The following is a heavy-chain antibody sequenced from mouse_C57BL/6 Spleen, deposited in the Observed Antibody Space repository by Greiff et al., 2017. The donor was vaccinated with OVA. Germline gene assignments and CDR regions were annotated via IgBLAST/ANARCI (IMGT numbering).Heavy chain of an antibody. Sequence: EVHLVESGGGLVKPGGSLKLSCAASGFTFSDYGMHWVRQAPEKGLEWVAYISSCNSTIYYADTVKGRFTISRDNAKNTLFLQMTSLRSEDTAMDDCAREGFYYGSYEAMDYWGQGTSVTVSS. CDR1: GFTFSDYG. V-gene: IGHV5-17*01. D-gene: IGHD2-1*01. CDR2: ISSCNSTI. CDR3: AREGFYYGSYEAMDY. J-gene: IGHJ4*01.